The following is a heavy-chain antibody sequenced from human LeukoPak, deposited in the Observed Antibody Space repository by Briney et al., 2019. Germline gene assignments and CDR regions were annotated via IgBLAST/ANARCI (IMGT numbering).Heavy chain of an antibody. Sequence: GGSLRLSCAASGFTFSTYPMHWVRQAPGKGLEWVAVISYDDGTNEYYADSAKGRFTISRDNSKNTLYLQMNSLRAEDTAVYYCARLNLGYGYFLEATKHDYWGQGTLVTVSS. V-gene: IGHV3-30-3*01. CDR3: ARLNLGYGYFLEATKHDY. J-gene: IGHJ4*02. D-gene: IGHD5-18*01. CDR1: GFTFSTYP. CDR2: ISYDDGTNE.